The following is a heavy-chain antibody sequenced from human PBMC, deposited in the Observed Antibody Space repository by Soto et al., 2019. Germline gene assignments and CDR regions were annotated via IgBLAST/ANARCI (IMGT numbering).Heavy chain of an antibody. CDR2: ILHDESP. CDR1: GFTFSTYA. Sequence: EVKLLESGGGLVQPGGSLRLSCAASGFTFSTYAMTWVRQAPGRGLEWVSTILHDESPFYTDSAKGRVTISRDKVRGTLYLQMSGLRVEGAALYFCVQDLFPPSVQRVILKSGGQGSLVTVSP. J-gene: IGHJ4*02. V-gene: IGHV3-23*01. D-gene: IGHD2-21*01. CDR3: VQDLFPPSVQRVILKS.